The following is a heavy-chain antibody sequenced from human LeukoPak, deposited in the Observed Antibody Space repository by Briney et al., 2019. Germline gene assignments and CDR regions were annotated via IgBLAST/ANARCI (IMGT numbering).Heavy chain of an antibody. J-gene: IGHJ3*02. V-gene: IGHV3-48*04. D-gene: IGHD3-9*01. Sequence: GGSLRLSCAASGFTFISFAMSWVRQAPGKGLEWVSYISSGGSTIYYADSVKGRFTISRDNAKNSLYLQMNSLRAEDTAVYYCARDRTGYSSDDAFDIWGQGTMVTVSS. CDR1: GFTFISFA. CDR2: ISSGGSTI. CDR3: ARDRTGYSSDDAFDI.